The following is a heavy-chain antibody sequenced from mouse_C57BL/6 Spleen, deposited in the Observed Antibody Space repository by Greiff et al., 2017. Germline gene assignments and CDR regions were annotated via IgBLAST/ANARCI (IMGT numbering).Heavy chain of an antibody. CDR2: IDPENGDT. J-gene: IGHJ2*01. V-gene: IGHV14-4*01. CDR1: GFNIKDDY. CDR3: TGGPLNFDY. Sequence: VQLQQSGAELVRPGASVTLSCTASGFNIKDDYMHWVKQRPEQGLEWIGWIDPENGDTEYASKFQGKATITADTSSNTAYLQLSSLTSEDTAVYYCTGGPLNFDYWGQGTTLTVSS.